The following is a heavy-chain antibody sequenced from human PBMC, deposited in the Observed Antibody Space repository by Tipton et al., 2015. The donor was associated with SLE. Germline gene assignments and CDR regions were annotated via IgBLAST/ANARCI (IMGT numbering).Heavy chain of an antibody. V-gene: IGHV4-59*08. D-gene: IGHD2-15*01. CDR2: IYYIGST. J-gene: IGHJ4*02. Sequence: TLSLTCTVSGGSISGYYWSWIRQPPGKGLEWIGYIYYIGSTNYNPSLRSRVTISVDTSKNQFSLKLSSVTAADTAVYYCASGYCSGATCRFDYWGQGTLVTVSS. CDR3: ASGYCSGATCRFDY. CDR1: GGSISGYY.